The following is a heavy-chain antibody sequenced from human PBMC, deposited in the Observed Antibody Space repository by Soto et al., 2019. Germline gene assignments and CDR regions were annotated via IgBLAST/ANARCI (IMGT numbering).Heavy chain of an antibody. D-gene: IGHD3-16*02. Sequence: VQLVESGGGLVKPGGSLRLSCAASGFTFSDYYMSWIRQAPGKGLEWVSYISSSGSTIYYADSMKGRFTISRDNAKNSLYLQMNSLRAEDTAVYYCARGPYNYVWGSDPPHFDYWGQGTLVTVSS. V-gene: IGHV3-11*01. CDR1: GFTFSDYY. J-gene: IGHJ4*02. CDR2: ISSSGSTI. CDR3: ARGPYNYVWGSDPPHFDY.